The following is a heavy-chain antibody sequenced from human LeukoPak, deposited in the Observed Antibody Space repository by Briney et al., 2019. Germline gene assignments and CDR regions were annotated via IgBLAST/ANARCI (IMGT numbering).Heavy chain of an antibody. V-gene: IGHV4-61*03. Sequence: SETLSLTCAVSGGSVSSGSYYWSWIRQPPGKGLEWIGYIYYSGSTNYNPSLKSRVTISVDTSKNRFSLKLSSVTAADTAVYYCARGVHELRYFDYWFDPWGQGTLVTVSS. CDR3: ARGVHELRYFDYWFDP. D-gene: IGHD3-9*01. CDR1: GGSVSSGSYY. J-gene: IGHJ5*02. CDR2: IYYSGST.